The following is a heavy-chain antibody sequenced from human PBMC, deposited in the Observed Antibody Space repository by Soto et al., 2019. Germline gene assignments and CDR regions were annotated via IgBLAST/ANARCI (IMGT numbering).Heavy chain of an antibody. V-gene: IGHV4-39*01. CDR2: IYYSGST. CDR3: ARHNRFWSGYSYYYYGMDV. Sequence: QLQLQESGPGLVKPSETLSLTCTVSGGSISSSSYYWGWIRQPPGKGLEWIGSIYYSGSTYYNPSLKSRVTISVATSKNQFSLKLSSVTAADTAVYYCARHNRFWSGYSYYYYGMDVWGQGTTVTVSS. CDR1: GGSISSSSYY. D-gene: IGHD3-3*01. J-gene: IGHJ6*02.